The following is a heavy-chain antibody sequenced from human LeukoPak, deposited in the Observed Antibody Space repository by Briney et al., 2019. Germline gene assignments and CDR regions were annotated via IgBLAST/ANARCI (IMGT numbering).Heavy chain of an antibody. CDR1: GYTFTSYY. CDR2: INPSGGST. Sequence: GASVKVSCKASGYTFTSYYMHWVRQAPGQGLEWMGIINPSGGSTSYAQKFQGRVTMTRDTSTTTAYMELSSLRSEDTAVYYCARERQQLPGFDYWGQGTLVTVSS. V-gene: IGHV1-46*01. J-gene: IGHJ4*02. CDR3: ARERQQLPGFDY. D-gene: IGHD6-13*01.